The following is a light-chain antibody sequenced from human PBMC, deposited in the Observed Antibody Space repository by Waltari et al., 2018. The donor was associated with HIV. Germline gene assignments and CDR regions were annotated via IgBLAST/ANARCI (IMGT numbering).Light chain of an antibody. CDR2: EVS. V-gene: IGLV2-23*02. Sequence: QSALTQPASVSGSPGQSITISCTGTSSDVGSYNLVSWYQQHPGKATKLMIYEVSKRPSGVSNRFSGSKSGNTASLTISGLQAEDEADYYCCSYAGSVVFGGGTKLTVL. CDR3: CSYAGSVV. CDR1: SSDVGSYNL. J-gene: IGLJ2*01.